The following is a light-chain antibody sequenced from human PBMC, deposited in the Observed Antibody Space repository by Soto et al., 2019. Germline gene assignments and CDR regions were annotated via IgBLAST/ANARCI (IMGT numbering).Light chain of an antibody. CDR3: QSYDSSLSANYV. Sequence: QSVLTQPPSVSGAPGKRVTISCTGSSSKIGAGYDVHWYQQLPGTAPKLLIYGNSNRPSGVPDRFSGSKSGTSASLAITGLQAEDEADYYCQSYDSSLSANYVFGTGTKVTVL. CDR1: SSKIGAGYD. J-gene: IGLJ1*01. V-gene: IGLV1-40*01. CDR2: GNS.